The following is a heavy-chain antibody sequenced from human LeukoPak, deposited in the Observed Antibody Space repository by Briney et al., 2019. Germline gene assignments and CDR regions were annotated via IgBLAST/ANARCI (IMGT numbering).Heavy chain of an antibody. CDR2: IYHSGST. CDR1: GGSISSGGYS. D-gene: IGHD4-23*01. J-gene: IGHJ4*02. Sequence: SQTLSLTCAVSGGSISSGGYSWSWIRQPPGKGLEWIGYIYHSGSTYYNPSLKSRVTISVDRSKNQFSLKLSSVTAADTAVYYCARESPYGGADYWGQGTLVTVSS. CDR3: ARESPYGGADY. V-gene: IGHV4-30-2*01.